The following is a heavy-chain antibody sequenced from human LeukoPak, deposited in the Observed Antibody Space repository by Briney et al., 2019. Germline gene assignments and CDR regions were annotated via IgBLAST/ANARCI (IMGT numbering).Heavy chain of an antibody. CDR1: GGSISSSSYY. Sequence: SETLSLTCTVSGGSISSSSYYWGWIRQPPGKGLEWIGGIYYSGSTYYNPSLKSRVTISVDTSKNQFSLKLSSVTAADTAVCYCARHNYLYGSGSYYIDYWGQGTLVTVSS. CDR3: ARHNYLYGSGSYYIDY. V-gene: IGHV4-39*01. D-gene: IGHD3-10*01. CDR2: IYYSGST. J-gene: IGHJ4*02.